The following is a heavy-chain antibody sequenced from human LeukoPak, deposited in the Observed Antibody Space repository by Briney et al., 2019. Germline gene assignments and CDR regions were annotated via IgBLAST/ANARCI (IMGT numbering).Heavy chain of an antibody. D-gene: IGHD2-2*01. CDR1: GFSFSSYA. J-gene: IGHJ3*02. Sequence: GSLRLSCAASGFSFSSYAMHWVRQAPGKGLEWVAAISYDGTNKNYADSVKGRITISRDNSKNTLNLQMDSLRGEDTAVYFCAREADIVIVPAAMWHAFDIWGQGTMVTVSS. CDR3: AREADIVIVPAAMWHAFDI. CDR2: ISYDGTNK. V-gene: IGHV3-30-3*01.